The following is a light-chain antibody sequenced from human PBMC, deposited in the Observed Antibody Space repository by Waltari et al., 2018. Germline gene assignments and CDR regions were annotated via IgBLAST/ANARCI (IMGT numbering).Light chain of an antibody. CDR1: QGIGND. CDR2: GAS. J-gene: IGKJ2*01. Sequence: AIQMTQSPSYLSASIGDRVTMTCRASQGIGNDLGWYQQKPGKAPKLLIYGASSLQTGVPSRFSGSGSGTDFTLTINSLQPEDFATYYCLQDYNYPRTFGQGTKLEIK. V-gene: IGKV1-6*01. CDR3: LQDYNYPRT.